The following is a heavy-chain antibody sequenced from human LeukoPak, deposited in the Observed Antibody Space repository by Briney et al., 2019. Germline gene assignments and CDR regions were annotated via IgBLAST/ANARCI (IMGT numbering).Heavy chain of an antibody. V-gene: IGHV4-4*07. CDR2: IYTSGST. CDR3: ASSSVEKPLDY. Sequence: SETLSHTRALSGGSLSSYYWSWLRQPAGKGLEWFGRIYTSGSTNYNPSLKSHATMSVDTSKNQFSMKLSAVTAADTAVYYCASSSVEKPLDYWGPGTLVTVSS. J-gene: IGHJ4*02. CDR1: GGSLSSYY. D-gene: IGHD6-13*01.